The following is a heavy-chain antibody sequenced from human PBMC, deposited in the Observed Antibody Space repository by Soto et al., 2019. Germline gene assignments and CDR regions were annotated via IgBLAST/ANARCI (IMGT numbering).Heavy chain of an antibody. V-gene: IGHV3-30-3*01. Sequence: GGSLRLSCAASGFTFSSYDMHRVRQAPGKGLEWVAVISYDGSNKYYADSVKGRFTISRDNSKNTLYLQMNSLRAEDTAVYYCAQTRGYYGYYYGMEVWGQGTTVTVSS. CDR2: ISYDGSNK. CDR3: AQTRGYYGYYYGMEV. J-gene: IGHJ6*02. D-gene: IGHD1-26*01. CDR1: GFTFSSYD.